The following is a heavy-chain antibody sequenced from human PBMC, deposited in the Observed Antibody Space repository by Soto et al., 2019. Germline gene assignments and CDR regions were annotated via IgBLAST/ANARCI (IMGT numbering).Heavy chain of an antibody. V-gene: IGHV2-5*01. CDR1: EFSLTTSGEG. D-gene: IGHD5-12*01. Sequence: QITLKESGPTLVKPTQPLTLTCTFSEFSLTTSGEGVGWIRQPPGKALEWLAVIYWNDDERYSPSLKNRLTITKDTSKNQVVLTMTNMDPVDTATYYCAHFSGYEEFDYWGQGTLVTVSS. CDR3: AHFSGYEEFDY. CDR2: IYWNDDE. J-gene: IGHJ4*02.